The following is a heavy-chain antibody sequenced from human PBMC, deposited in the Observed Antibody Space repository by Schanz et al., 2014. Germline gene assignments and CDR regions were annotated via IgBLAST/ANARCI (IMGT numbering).Heavy chain of an antibody. CDR2: INGDGSNT. D-gene: IGHD3-10*01. CDR3: ARIGGSFFDY. CDR1: GFTFSPYW. Sequence: EVQLVESGGGLVQPGGSLRLSCGSSGFTFSPYWMHWVRQAPGKGLVWVSRINGDGSNTNYADSVKSRFTISRDNSKNSRYLQMNSLRAEDTAVYYCARIGGSFFDYWAQGTLVTVSS. V-gene: IGHV3-74*01. J-gene: IGHJ4*02.